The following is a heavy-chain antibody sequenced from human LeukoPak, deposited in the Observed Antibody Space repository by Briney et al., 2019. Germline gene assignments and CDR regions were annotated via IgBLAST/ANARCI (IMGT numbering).Heavy chain of an antibody. CDR2: TYYRSKWYN. D-gene: IGHD3-22*01. V-gene: IGHV6-1*01. J-gene: IGHJ4*02. CDR3: ARERRCYYNSSGSTGTSSISLDY. CDR1: GDSVSSNSAA. Sequence: SQTLSLTCAISGDSVSSNSAAWNWIRQSPSRGLEWLGRTYYRSKWYNDYAVSVKTRITINPDTSKNQFSLQLNSVTPEYTAVYYCARERRCYYNSSGSTGTSSISLDYWGQGTLVTVSS.